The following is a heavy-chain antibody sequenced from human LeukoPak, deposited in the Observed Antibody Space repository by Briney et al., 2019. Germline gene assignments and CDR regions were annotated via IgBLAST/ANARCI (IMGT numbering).Heavy chain of an antibody. D-gene: IGHD3-22*01. Sequence: GGSLRLSCAASGFTFSSYWMHWVRQAPGKGLVWVSRINSDGSSTIYADSVKGRFTISRDNDKNTLYLQMNSLRAEDTAVYYCARGSYYDSSGYYENDAFDIWGQGTMVTVSS. J-gene: IGHJ3*02. CDR2: INSDGSST. CDR1: GFTFSSYW. CDR3: ARGSYYDSSGYYENDAFDI. V-gene: IGHV3-74*01.